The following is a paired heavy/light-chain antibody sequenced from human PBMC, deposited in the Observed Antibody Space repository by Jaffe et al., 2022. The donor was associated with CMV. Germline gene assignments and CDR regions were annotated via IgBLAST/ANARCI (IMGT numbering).Light chain of an antibody. J-gene: IGKJ2*01. CDR2: GAS. V-gene: IGKV3-15*01. Sequence: EIVLTQFPATLSVSPGQRATLSCRASRSVGGHLAWYQQKPGQPPTLLLFGASTRATGVPARFSGSGSETDFNLTISSLQSEDFAVYFCQQYNNWPPFTFGQGTKVEIK. CDR1: RSVGGH. CDR3: QQYNNWPPFT.
Heavy chain of an antibody. CDR1: GGSVSSYH. CDR3: ARQRTQGLLGLRAFDV. D-gene: IGHD1-26*01. Sequence: QVQLQESGPRLVKPSGTLSLTCIVSGGSVSSYHWNWIRQSPEKGLEWLGYISYRGVPTYNPSLNNRITMSLDTSTNQISLNLVSVTAADTAMYFCARQRTQGLLGLRAFDVWGQGTTVSVSS. V-gene: IGHV4-59*08. CDR2: ISYRGVP. J-gene: IGHJ3*01.